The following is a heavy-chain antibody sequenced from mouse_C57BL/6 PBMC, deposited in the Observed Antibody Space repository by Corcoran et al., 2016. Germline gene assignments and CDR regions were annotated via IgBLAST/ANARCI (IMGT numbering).Heavy chain of an antibody. J-gene: IGHJ3*01. CDR2: IYPRSGNT. D-gene: IGHD4-1*02. CDR1: GYTFTSFG. CDR3: ASRPTGTRAY. V-gene: IGHV1-81*01. Sequence: QVQLQKYGAELARPGASVKLSCKASGYTFTSFGISWVKQRTGKGLEWIGEIYPRSGNTYYNEKFKGKATLTADKSSSTAYMELRSLTSEDSAVYFCASRPTGTRAYWGQGTLVTVSA.